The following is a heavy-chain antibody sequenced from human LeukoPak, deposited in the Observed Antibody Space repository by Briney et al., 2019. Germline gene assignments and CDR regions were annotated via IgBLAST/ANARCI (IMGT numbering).Heavy chain of an antibody. J-gene: IGHJ4*01. Sequence: SETLSLTCAVYGGSFSGYYWSWIRQPPGKGLEWIESIYSSGSTYYNSSLKSRVTISIDTSKNQVSLKMSSVTAADTAVYYCAKSGGYGLIDYWGQGTLVTVSS. V-gene: IGHV4-34*01. CDR3: AKSGGYGLIDY. CDR1: GGSFSGYY. CDR2: IYSSGST. D-gene: IGHD6-25*01.